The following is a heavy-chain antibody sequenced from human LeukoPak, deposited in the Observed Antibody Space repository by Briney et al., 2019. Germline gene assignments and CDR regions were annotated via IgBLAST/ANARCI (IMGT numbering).Heavy chain of an antibody. V-gene: IGHV4-59*01. CDR2: IYYSGST. Sequence: SETLSLTCTVSGGSISSYYWSWIRQPPGKGLEWIGYIYYSGSTNYNPSLKSRVTISVDTSKNQFSLKLSSVTAADTAVYYCARTYYDFWSGSPFDPWGQGTLVTVSS. CDR3: ARTYYDFWSGSPFDP. CDR1: GGSISSYY. J-gene: IGHJ5*02. D-gene: IGHD3-3*01.